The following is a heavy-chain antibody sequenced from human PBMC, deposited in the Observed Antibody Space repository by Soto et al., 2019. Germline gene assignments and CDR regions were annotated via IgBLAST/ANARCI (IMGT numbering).Heavy chain of an antibody. J-gene: IGHJ4*02. CDR1: GGTFSSYA. CDR3: ALLPLGPPGFDY. V-gene: IGHV1-69*06. D-gene: IGHD7-27*01. CDR2: IIPIFGTA. Sequence: SVKVSCKASGGTFSSYAISWVRQAPGQGLEWMGGIIPIFGTANYAQKFQGRVTITADKSTSTAYMELSSLRSEDTAVYYCALLPLGPPGFDYWGQGTLVTVSS.